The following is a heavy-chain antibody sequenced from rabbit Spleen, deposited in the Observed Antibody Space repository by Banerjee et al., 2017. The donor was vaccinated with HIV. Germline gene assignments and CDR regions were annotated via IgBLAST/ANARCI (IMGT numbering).Heavy chain of an antibody. CDR3: VRDKASISGDYGPYYFNL. V-gene: IGHV1S47*01. D-gene: IGHD1-1*01. Sequence: QEQLEESGGGQVQRGGSLKLSCKASGFDFSSYGVSWVRQAPGKGLEWIGYIDPVFGSTYYASWVNGRFTISSHNAQNTLYLQLNSLTAADTATYFCVRDKASISGDYGPYYFNLWGPGTLVTVS. J-gene: IGHJ4*01. CDR2: IDPVFGST. CDR1: GFDFSSYG.